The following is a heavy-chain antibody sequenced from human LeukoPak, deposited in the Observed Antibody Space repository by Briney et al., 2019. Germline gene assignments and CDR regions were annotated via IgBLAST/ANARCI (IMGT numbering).Heavy chain of an antibody. J-gene: IGHJ5*02. D-gene: IGHD3-3*01. CDR3: ATGITIFGVASDWFDP. Sequence: VASVKVSCKVSGYTLTELSMHWVRQAPGKGLEWMGGFDPEDGETIYAQKFQGRVTMTEDTSTHTAYMELSSLGSEDTAVYYCATGITIFGVASDWFDPWGQGTLVTVSS. CDR2: FDPEDGET. CDR1: GYTLTELS. V-gene: IGHV1-24*01.